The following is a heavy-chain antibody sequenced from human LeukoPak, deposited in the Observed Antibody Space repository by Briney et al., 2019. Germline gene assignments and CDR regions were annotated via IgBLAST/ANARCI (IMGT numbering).Heavy chain of an antibody. V-gene: IGHV1-2*02. CDR3: ARYSGYDEPFEY. Sequence: ASVKVSCKASGYTFTGYYMHWVRQAPGQGLEWMAWINPSSGGTNYAQKFQGRVTMTRDTSVTTAYMELSRLRSDDTAVYYCARYSGYDEPFEYWGQGTLVTVSS. D-gene: IGHD5-12*01. CDR1: GYTFTGYY. J-gene: IGHJ4*02. CDR2: INPSSGGT.